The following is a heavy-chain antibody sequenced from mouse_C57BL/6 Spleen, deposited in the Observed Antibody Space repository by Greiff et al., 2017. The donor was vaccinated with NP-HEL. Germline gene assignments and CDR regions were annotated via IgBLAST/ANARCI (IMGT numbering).Heavy chain of an antibody. Sequence: EVQLQQSGPGLVKPSQSLSLTCSVTGYSITSGYYWNWIRQFPGNKLEWMGYISYDGSNNYNPSLKNRISITRDTSKNQFFLKLNSVTTEDTATYYRAHYDYPYYFDYWGQGTTLTVSS. CDR1: GYSITSGYY. V-gene: IGHV3-6*01. CDR3: AHYDYPYYFDY. D-gene: IGHD2-4*01. CDR2: ISYDGSN. J-gene: IGHJ2*01.